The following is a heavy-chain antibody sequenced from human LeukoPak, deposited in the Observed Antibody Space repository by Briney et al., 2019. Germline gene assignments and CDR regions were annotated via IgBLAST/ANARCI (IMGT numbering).Heavy chain of an antibody. CDR2: IYYSGNT. Sequence: SETLSLTCTVSGGSISNGGYYWSWVRQHPGKGPEWIGYIYYSGNTYYNPSLKSRLTISVDTSKSQFSLKLSSVTAADTAVYYCARDHRQRNWFDPWGQGTLVTVSS. J-gene: IGHJ5*02. CDR3: ARDHRQRNWFDP. V-gene: IGHV4-31*03. D-gene: IGHD6-25*01. CDR1: GGSISNGGYY.